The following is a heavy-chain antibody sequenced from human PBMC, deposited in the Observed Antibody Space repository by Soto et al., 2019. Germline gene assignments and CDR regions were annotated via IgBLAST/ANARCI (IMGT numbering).Heavy chain of an antibody. V-gene: IGHV4-30-4*01. CDR1: GCSISSGDYY. CDR3: ASITMVRGVS. CDR2: IYYSGST. Sequence: SETLSLTCTVSGCSISSGDYYWSWIRQPPGKGLEWIGYIYYSGSTYYNPSLKSRVTISVDTSKNQFSLKLSSVTAADTAVYYCASITMVRGVSWGQGTLVTVSS. J-gene: IGHJ5*02. D-gene: IGHD3-10*01.